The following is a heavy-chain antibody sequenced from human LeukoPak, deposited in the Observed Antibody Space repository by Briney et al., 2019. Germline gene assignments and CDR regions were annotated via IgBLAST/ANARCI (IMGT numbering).Heavy chain of an antibody. J-gene: IGHJ4*02. Sequence: GGSLRLSCAASEFTFNTYAVSWVRQAPGKGLEWVSAISGDGGITYYADSVRGRFTISRDNSKSTLYLQMNSLRAEDTAVYYCAKRSRDSSGYFDYWGQGSLVTVSS. V-gene: IGHV3-23*01. CDR3: AKRSRDSSGYFDY. CDR2: ISGDGGIT. CDR1: EFTFNTYA. D-gene: IGHD3-22*01.